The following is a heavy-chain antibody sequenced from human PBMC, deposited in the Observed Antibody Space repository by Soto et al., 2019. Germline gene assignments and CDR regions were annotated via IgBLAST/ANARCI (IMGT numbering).Heavy chain of an antibody. J-gene: IGHJ4*02. CDR2: IYYSGST. CDR1: SGSITSSSYY. D-gene: IGHD3-10*01. V-gene: IGHV4-39*07. CDR3: ARVVGSSGDYFDY. Sequence: PSETLSLTCTVSSGSITSSSYYWGWIRQPPGKGLEWIGSIYYSGSTYYNPSLKSRVTISVDTSKNQFSLKLSSVTAADTAVYYCARVVGSSGDYFDYWGQGTLVTVSS.